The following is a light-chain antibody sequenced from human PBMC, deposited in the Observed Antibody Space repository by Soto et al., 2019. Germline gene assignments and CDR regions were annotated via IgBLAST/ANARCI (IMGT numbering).Light chain of an antibody. V-gene: IGLV2-14*01. CDR3: YSYTSSSTYV. J-gene: IGLJ1*01. Sequence: HSVLTQAASGSGSPGQSSSISCTGTSSDVGAYNYVSWYQQHPAKVPKLMIYDVSNRPSGVSDRFSGSKSGNTASLTISGLQAEDEADYYCYSYTSSSTYVFGTGTRSPS. CDR2: DVS. CDR1: SSDVGAYNY.